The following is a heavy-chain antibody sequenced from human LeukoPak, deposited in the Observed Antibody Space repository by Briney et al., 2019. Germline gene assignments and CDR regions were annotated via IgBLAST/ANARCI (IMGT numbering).Heavy chain of an antibody. Sequence: GGSLRLSCAASGFTFDDYTMHWVRQAPGKGLEWVSLIRWDGVSTYYADSVKGRFTISRDNSKNSLYLQMNSLRAEDTAVYYCAKEICGSCWGNYFDYWGQGTLVTVSS. CDR2: IRWDGVST. CDR1: GFTFDDYT. J-gene: IGHJ4*02. D-gene: IGHD2-15*01. V-gene: IGHV3-43*01. CDR3: AKEICGSCWGNYFDY.